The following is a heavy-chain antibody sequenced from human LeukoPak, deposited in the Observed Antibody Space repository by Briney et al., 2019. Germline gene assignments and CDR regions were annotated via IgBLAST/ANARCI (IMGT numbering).Heavy chain of an antibody. CDR3: ARQYGSGSYYNWFDP. J-gene: IGHJ5*02. D-gene: IGHD3-10*01. CDR2: IYYSGST. V-gene: IGHV4-30-4*01. CDR1: GGSISSGDYY. Sequence: SQTLSLTCTVSGGSISSGDYYWSWIRQPPGKGLEWIGYIYYSGSTYYNPSLKSRVTISVDMSKNQFSLKLSSATAADTAVYYCARQYGSGSYYNWFDPWGQGTLVTVSS.